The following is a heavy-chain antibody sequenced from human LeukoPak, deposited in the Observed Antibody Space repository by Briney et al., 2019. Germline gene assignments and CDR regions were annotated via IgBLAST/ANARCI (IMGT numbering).Heavy chain of an antibody. CDR2: IYPGDSDT. CDR3: ARQGYQLLYSRPMNDAFDV. V-gene: IGHV5-51*01. J-gene: IGHJ3*01. D-gene: IGHD2-2*02. CDR1: GYSFTTYW. Sequence: GESLKISGKGSGYSFTTYWIAWVRQMPGKGLEWMGIIYPGDSDTRYSPSFQGQVTISADKSISTAYLQWSSLKASDTAMYYCARQGYQLLYSRPMNDAFDVWGQGTMVTVSS.